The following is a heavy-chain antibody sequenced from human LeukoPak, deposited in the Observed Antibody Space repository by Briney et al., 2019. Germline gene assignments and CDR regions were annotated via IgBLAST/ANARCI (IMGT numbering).Heavy chain of an antibody. CDR3: ARLLRFLEWSVPAYYYYYMDV. D-gene: IGHD3-3*01. Sequence: SETLSLTCTVSGGSISSSSYYWGWIREPPGKGLEGIGSIYYSGSTYYNPSLKSRVPVSVDTSKSQFSLKLSSVTAADTAVYYCARLLRFLEWSVPAYYYYYMDVWGKGTTVTVSS. CDR2: IYYSGST. CDR1: GGSISSSSYY. J-gene: IGHJ6*03. V-gene: IGHV4-39*01.